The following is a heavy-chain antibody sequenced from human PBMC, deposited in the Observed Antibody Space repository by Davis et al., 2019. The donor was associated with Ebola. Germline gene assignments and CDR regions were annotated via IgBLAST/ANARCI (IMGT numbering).Heavy chain of an antibody. D-gene: IGHD6-25*01. CDR2: IKSKTDGGTT. Sequence: GGSLRLSCAASGFTFSDYYMSWIRQAPGKGLEWVGRIKSKTDGGTTDYAAPVKGRFTISRDDSKNTLYLQMNSLKTEDTAVYYCTTDKADVADYYYYYGMDVWGQGTTVTVSS. CDR3: TTDKADVADYYYYYGMDV. J-gene: IGHJ6*02. V-gene: IGHV3-15*01. CDR1: GFTFSDYY.